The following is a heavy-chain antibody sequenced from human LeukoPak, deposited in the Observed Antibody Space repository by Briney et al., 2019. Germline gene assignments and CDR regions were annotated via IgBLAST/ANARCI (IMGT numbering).Heavy chain of an antibody. CDR3: AKTPGGSGNFFDS. CDR1: GFTVSSNY. J-gene: IGHJ4*02. Sequence: GGSLRLSCAASGFTVSSNYMSWVRQTPGKGLEWVSIVYSNGNTYYADSVKGRFTISRDTSKNTVFLQIHSPRAEDTAVYYCAKTPGGSGNFFDSWGQGTPVIVSS. V-gene: IGHV3-53*01. CDR2: VYSNGNT. D-gene: IGHD3-10*01.